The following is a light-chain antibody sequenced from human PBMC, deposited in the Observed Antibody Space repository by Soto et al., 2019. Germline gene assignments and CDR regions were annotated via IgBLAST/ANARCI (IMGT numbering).Light chain of an antibody. CDR3: QQSYSTGT. Sequence: MTQSPLSLPVTPGEPASISCRSSQSLLHSNGYNYLDWYQQKPGKAPKLLIYAASSLQSGVPSRFSGSGSGTDFTLTISSLQPEDFATYYCQQSYSTGTFGQGTKVDIK. CDR1: QSLLHSNGYNY. CDR2: AAS. J-gene: IGKJ1*01. V-gene: IGKV1-39*01.